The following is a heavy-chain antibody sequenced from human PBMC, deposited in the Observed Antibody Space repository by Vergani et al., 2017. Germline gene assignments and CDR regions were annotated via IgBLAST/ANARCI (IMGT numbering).Heavy chain of an antibody. J-gene: IGHJ4*02. CDR2: VSGSSATP. CDR3: TKGSRGYTGYFFDY. CDR1: GFSFPGYA. V-gene: IGHV3-23*01. D-gene: IGHD5-12*01. Sequence: EVQLLESGGGLVQPGGSLRLSCEASGFSFPGYAMSWVRQAPGKGLDWFSRVSGSSATPYYADSVKGRFIISRDNSKNTLHLQMNSLRADDTAVYYCTKGSRGYTGYFFDYWGQGTLATVAS.